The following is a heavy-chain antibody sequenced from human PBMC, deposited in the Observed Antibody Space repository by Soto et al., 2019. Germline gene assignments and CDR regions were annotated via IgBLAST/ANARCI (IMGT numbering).Heavy chain of an antibody. CDR2: IIPIFGTA. V-gene: IGHV1-69*13. J-gene: IGHJ6*02. D-gene: IGHD3-3*01. CDR3: ARVGYDFWSGYYGDYYYGMDV. CDR1: GGTFSSYA. Sequence: SVKVSCKASGGTFSSYAISWVREAPGQGLELMGGIIPIFGTANYAQKFQGRVTITADESTSTAYMELSSLRSEDTAVYYCARVGYDFWSGYYGDYYYGMDVWGQGTTVTVYS.